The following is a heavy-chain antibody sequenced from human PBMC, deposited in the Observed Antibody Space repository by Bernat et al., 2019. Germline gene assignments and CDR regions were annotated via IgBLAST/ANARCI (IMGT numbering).Heavy chain of an antibody. D-gene: IGHD4-17*01. Sequence: EVQLVESGGGLVQPGGSLRLSCSASGFTFSNYWMSWVRQAPGKGLEWVSNIKHDGSNKYYVDSVKGRFTISKDKAKNSLYLQMNSLRAEDTALYYCATPHYGGFDYWGQGTLVTVSS. V-gene: IGHV3-7*03. CDR3: ATPHYGGFDY. CDR2: IKHDGSNK. J-gene: IGHJ4*02. CDR1: GFTFSNYW.